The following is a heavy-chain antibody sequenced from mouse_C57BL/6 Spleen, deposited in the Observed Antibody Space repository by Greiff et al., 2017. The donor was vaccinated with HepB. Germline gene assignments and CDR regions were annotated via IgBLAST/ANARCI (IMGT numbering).Heavy chain of an antibody. Sequence: EVKVEESGPGLVKPSQSLSLTCSVTGYSITSGYYWNWIRQFPGNKLEWMGYISYDGSNNYNPSLKNRISITRDTSKNQFFLKLNSVTTEDTATYYCARERSRWDDLDYWGQGTTLTVSS. CDR3: ARERSRWDDLDY. CDR1: GYSITSGYY. CDR2: ISYDGSN. J-gene: IGHJ2*01. V-gene: IGHV3-6*01. D-gene: IGHD4-1*01.